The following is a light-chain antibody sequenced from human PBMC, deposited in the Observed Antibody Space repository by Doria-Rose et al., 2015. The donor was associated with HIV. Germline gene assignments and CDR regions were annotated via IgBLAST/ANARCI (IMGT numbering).Light chain of an antibody. CDR3: QQTYSSPQWT. Sequence: MTQSPSSLSASIGDGVTITCRASQTVSTYLNWFQQEPGKAPKLLIYAASRLQSGVPARFSGSGSGTDFSRSSSGLQPVDFATCYCQQTYSSPQWTVGQGTKVE. V-gene: IGKV1-39*01. CDR1: QTVSTY. J-gene: IGKJ1*01. CDR2: AAS.